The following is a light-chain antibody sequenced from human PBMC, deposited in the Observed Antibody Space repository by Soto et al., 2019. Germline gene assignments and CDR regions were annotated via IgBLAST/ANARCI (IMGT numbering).Light chain of an antibody. V-gene: IGKV1-5*01. CDR3: QHYNSYSEA. CDR2: DAS. Sequence: IQMTQSPSTLSASVGDRVTITCGASENINMWLAWYQQKQGQAPKVLIYDASSLESGVPSRLRGSGYGTELTITISSMQTDDFETYYCQHYNSYSEAFGHGTKVDIK. CDR1: ENINMW. J-gene: IGKJ1*01.